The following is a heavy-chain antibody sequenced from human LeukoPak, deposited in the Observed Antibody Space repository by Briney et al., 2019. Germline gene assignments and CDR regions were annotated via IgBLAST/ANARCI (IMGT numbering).Heavy chain of an antibody. CDR2: TYFSET. D-gene: IGHD3-22*01. V-gene: IGHV4-39*01. CDR1: GGSTSDTTYY. J-gene: IGHJ3*02. Sequence: SETLSLTCTVSGGSTSDTTYYWAWIRQPPGKGLEWIGSTYFSETKYNPSLKSRITISGDTSKNQFSLKLSSVTAADTAVYFCASPSKLVISRGGFDIWGQGTMVTVS. CDR3: ASPSKLVISRGGFDI.